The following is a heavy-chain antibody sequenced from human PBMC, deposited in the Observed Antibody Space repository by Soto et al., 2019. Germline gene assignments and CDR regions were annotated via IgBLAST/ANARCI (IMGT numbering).Heavy chain of an antibody. V-gene: IGHV4-4*07. CDR1: GGSISIYY. CDR3: ARALDSRHYYYYYGMDV. Sequence: AETLSLACTVSGGSISIYYWSWIRQPAGKGLEWIGRIYTSGSTNYNPSLKSRVTMSVDTSKNQFSLKLRSVTAADTAVYYCARALDSRHYYYYYGMDVWGQGTTVTVSS. J-gene: IGHJ6*01. D-gene: IGHD3-9*01. CDR2: IYTSGST.